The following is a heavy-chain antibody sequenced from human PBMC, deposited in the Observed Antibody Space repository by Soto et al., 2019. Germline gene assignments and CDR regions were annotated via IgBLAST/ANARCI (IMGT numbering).Heavy chain of an antibody. V-gene: IGHV3-53*02. D-gene: IGHD3-10*01. Sequence: EVQLVETGGGVIQPGGSLRLSCAVSGFTVSTNYMSWVRQAPGKGLEWVSVIYYDDGSTYYADSVKGRFSISRYSSGTTPYLQMNSLRAEYTAVYYCASGQKVILSYYDGLDVWCQGTTVTVSS. CDR1: GFTVSTNY. CDR3: ASGQKVILSYYDGLDV. CDR2: IYYDDGST. J-gene: IGHJ6*02.